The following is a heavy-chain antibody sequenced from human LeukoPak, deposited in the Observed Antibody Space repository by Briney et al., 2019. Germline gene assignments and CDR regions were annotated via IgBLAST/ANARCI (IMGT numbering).Heavy chain of an antibody. J-gene: IGHJ4*02. CDR2: IKQDGSEK. CDR1: GFTLSSYW. V-gene: IGHV3-7*01. Sequence: GGSLRLSCAASGFTLSSYWMSWVRQAPGKGLEWVANIKQDGSEKYYVDSVKGRFTISRDNAKNSLYLQMNSLRAEDTAVYYCARDFTNGIGGQGTLVTVSS. D-gene: IGHD2-8*01. CDR3: ARDFTNGI.